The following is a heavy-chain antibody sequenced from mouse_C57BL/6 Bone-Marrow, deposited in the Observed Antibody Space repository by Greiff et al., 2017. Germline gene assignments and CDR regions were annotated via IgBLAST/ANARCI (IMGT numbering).Heavy chain of an antibody. D-gene: IGHD4-1*01. CDR2: FYPRSGNT. V-gene: IGHV1-81*01. J-gene: IGHJ1*03. CDR3: ARKANWDWYFDG. CDR1: GYTFTSSG. Sequence: VQLQQSGAELARPGASVKLSCKASGYTFTSSGISWVKQRTGQGLEWIGEFYPRSGNTYYNEKFKGKATLTADKSSSTAYMELRSLTSEDSAVYFCARKANWDWYFDGWGTGTTVTVSS.